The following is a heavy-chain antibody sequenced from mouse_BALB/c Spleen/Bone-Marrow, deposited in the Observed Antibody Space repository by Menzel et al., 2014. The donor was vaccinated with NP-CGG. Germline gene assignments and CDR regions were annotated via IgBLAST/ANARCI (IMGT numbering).Heavy chain of an antibody. CDR3: TRRGLGRGGFDY. CDR2: IYPGSGST. J-gene: IGHJ2*01. Sequence: LQQSGSELVRSGASVKLSCKASGYTFTSYWMHWVKQRPGQGLEWIGNIYPGSGSTNYDEKLKSKATLTVDTSSSTAYMQLSSLTSEDSAVYYCTRRGLGRGGFDYWGQGTTLTVSS. CDR1: GYTFTSYW. D-gene: IGHD4-1*01. V-gene: IGHV1S22*01.